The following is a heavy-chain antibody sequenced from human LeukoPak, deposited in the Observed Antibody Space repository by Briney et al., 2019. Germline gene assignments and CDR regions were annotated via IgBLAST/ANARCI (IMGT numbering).Heavy chain of an antibody. V-gene: IGHV1-8*01. CDR1: GYTFTSYD. J-gene: IGHJ3*02. CDR2: MHPNSGNT. Sequence: ASVKVSCKASGYTFTSYDINWVRQATGQGLEWMGWMHPNSGNTGYAQKFQGRVTMTRDTSISTAYMELSSLRSEDTAVYYCARSPMRRDILTGPAFDIWGQGTMVTVSS. D-gene: IGHD3-9*01. CDR3: ARSPMRRDILTGPAFDI.